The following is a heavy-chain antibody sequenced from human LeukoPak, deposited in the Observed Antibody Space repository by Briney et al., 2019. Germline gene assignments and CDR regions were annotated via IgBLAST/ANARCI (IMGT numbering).Heavy chain of an antibody. CDR2: IYHSGST. V-gene: IGHV4-31*03. J-gene: IGHJ5*02. CDR1: GGSISSGGYY. Sequence: SETLSLTCTVSGGSISSGGYYWSWIRQHPGKGLEWIGYIYHSGSTYYNPSLKSRVTISVDRSKNQFSLKLSSVTAADTAVYYCARGHDSSGSNWFDPWGQGTLVTVSS. D-gene: IGHD3-22*01. CDR3: ARGHDSSGSNWFDP.